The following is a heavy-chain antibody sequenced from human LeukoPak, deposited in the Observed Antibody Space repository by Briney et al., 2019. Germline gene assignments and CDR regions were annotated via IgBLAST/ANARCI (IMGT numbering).Heavy chain of an antibody. J-gene: IGHJ4*02. CDR2: IYYSGST. Sequence: PSETLSLTCAVYGGSFSGYYWSWIRQPPGKGLEWIGSIYYSGSTYYNPSLKSRVTISVDTSKNQFSLKLSSVTAADTAVYYCARDPGPYWGQGTLVTVSS. CDR1: GGSFSGYY. V-gene: IGHV4-34*01. CDR3: ARDPGPY.